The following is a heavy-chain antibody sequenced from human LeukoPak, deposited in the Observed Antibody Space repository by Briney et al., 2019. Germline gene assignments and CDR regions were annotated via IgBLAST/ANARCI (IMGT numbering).Heavy chain of an antibody. D-gene: IGHD4-11*01. CDR3: ATSSNRYYYYYGMDV. CDR1: GFTFDDYA. J-gene: IGHJ6*02. V-gene: IGHV3-9*01. CDR2: ISWNSGSI. Sequence: GGSLRLSCAASGFTFDDYAMHWVRQAPGKGLEWVSGISWNSGSIGYADSVKGRFTISRDNAKNSLYLQMNSLRAEDTALYYCATSSNRYYYYYGMDVWGQGTTVTVSS.